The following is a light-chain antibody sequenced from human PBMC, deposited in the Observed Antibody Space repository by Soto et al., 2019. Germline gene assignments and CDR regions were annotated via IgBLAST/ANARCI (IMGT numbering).Light chain of an antibody. V-gene: IGLV1-44*01. CDR3: AAWDDSLNGLWV. Sequence: QSVLTQPPSVSGTPGQRVTISCSGSSSNIGSYTVTWYQQLPGTAPKLLIYTNDQRPSGVPDRFSGSKSGTSASLANSGLQSEDEADYYCAAWDDSLNGLWVFGGGTKLTVL. CDR2: TND. CDR1: SSNIGSYT. J-gene: IGLJ3*02.